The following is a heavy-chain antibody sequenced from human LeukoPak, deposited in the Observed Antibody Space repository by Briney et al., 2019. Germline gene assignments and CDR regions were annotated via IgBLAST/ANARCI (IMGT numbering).Heavy chain of an antibody. D-gene: IGHD6-19*01. CDR3: ASAVADGYYYYYGMDV. V-gene: IGHV1-18*01. J-gene: IGHJ6*02. CDR1: GYTFTSYG. CDR2: ISAYNGNT. Sequence: VASVKVSCTASGYTFTSYGISWVRQAPGQGLEWMGWISAYNGNTNYAQKLQGRVTMTTDTSTSTAYMELRSLRSDDTAVYYCASAVADGYYYYYGMDVWGQGTTVTVSS.